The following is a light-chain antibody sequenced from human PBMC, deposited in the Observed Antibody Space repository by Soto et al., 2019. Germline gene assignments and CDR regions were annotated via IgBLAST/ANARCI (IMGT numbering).Light chain of an antibody. J-gene: IGKJ1*01. CDR2: DAS. CDR3: QQYNSYFWT. V-gene: IGKV1-5*01. Sequence: IQMTHSPSTLSASLGDRVTLPCRASQSLSSWLAWYQQKQGKAPSLLIYDASKSHFGVPSRFSGSGSGTDFNFTISSLQTEDNATYYCQQYNSYFWTFGQGTKVDIK. CDR1: QSLSSW.